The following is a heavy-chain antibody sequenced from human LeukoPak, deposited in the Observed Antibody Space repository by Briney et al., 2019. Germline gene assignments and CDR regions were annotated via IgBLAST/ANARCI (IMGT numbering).Heavy chain of an antibody. CDR2: ISGNGGST. V-gene: IGHV3-23*01. Sequence: GGSLRLSCAASGFTFSGYAMSWVRQAPGKGLEWVSAISGNGGSTYYADSVKGRFTISRDNSKNTLYLQMNSLRAEDTAVYYCAKSRFLEWLLFDYWGQGTLVTVSS. J-gene: IGHJ4*02. CDR1: GFTFSGYA. CDR3: AKSRFLEWLLFDY. D-gene: IGHD3-3*01.